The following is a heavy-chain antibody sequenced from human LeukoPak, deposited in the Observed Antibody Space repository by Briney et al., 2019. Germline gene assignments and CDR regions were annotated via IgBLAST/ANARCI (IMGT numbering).Heavy chain of an antibody. CDR1: GYTFTGYY. D-gene: IGHD6-13*01. V-gene: IGHV1-2*02. CDR2: INPNSGGT. CDR3: ARDRGRGSSWPTVFDP. J-gene: IGHJ5*02. Sequence: ASVTVSCKDSGYTFTGYYMHWVRQAPGQGLEWMGWINPNSGGTNYAQKFQGRVTMTRDTSISTAYMELSRLRYDDTAVYYCARDRGRGSSWPTVFDPWGQGTLVTVSS.